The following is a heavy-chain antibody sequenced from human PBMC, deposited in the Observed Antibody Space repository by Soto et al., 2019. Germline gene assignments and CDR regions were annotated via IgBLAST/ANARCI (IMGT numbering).Heavy chain of an antibody. J-gene: IGHJ6*02. CDR1: GFTVSSNY. Sequence: GESLKISCAASGFTVSSNYMSWVRQAPGKGLEWVSVIYSGGSTYYADSVKGRFTISRDNSKNTLYLQMNSLRAEDTAVYYCARGGRYCSGGSCYYYYGMDVWGQGTTVTVSS. CDR3: ARGGRYCSGGSCYYYYGMDV. D-gene: IGHD2-15*01. CDR2: IYSGGST. V-gene: IGHV3-53*01.